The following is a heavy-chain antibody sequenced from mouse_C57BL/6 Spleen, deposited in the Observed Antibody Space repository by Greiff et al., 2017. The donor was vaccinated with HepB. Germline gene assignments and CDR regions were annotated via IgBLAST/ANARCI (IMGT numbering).Heavy chain of an antibody. J-gene: IGHJ2*01. CDR3: AGYYDSSSYYFDY. Sequence: QVQLQQSGPELVKPGASVKISCKASGYAFTSSWMNWVKQRPGKGLEWIGRIYPGDGDTNYNGKFKGKATLTADKSSSTAYMQLSSLTSEDSAVSLCAGYYDSSSYYFDYWGQGTTLTVSS. CDR2: IYPGDGDT. D-gene: IGHD1-1*01. V-gene: IGHV1-82*01. CDR1: GYAFTSSW.